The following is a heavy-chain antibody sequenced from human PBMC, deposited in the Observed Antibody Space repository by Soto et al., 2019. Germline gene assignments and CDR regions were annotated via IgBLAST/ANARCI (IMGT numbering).Heavy chain of an antibody. CDR2: IRTYDGNA. Sequence: GASVKVSCKASGYTFTNYIIFWVRQAPGQGLEWMGWIRTYDGNAYYAQKFHGGVSMTADTSTSTAYMELRSLRLDDTAVYYYAIAYGSQSHYGYYGMDVWGQGTTVTVSS. J-gene: IGHJ6*02. D-gene: IGHD3-10*01. CDR3: AIAYGSQSHYGYYGMDV. V-gene: IGHV1-18*01. CDR1: GYTFTNYI.